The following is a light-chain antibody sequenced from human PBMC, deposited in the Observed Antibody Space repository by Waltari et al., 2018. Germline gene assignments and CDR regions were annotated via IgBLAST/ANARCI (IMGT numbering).Light chain of an antibody. CDR1: QTINSD. Sequence: EIVMTQSPATLSVSPGERATLSCRASQTINSDLAWYQQKPGQAPRLLIYAASPRATGIPVRFSGSGSGTEFTLTISSLQSEDFAVYYCQQYNGWRTFGQGTKLEIK. V-gene: IGKV3D-15*01. J-gene: IGKJ2*01. CDR2: AAS. CDR3: QQYNGWRT.